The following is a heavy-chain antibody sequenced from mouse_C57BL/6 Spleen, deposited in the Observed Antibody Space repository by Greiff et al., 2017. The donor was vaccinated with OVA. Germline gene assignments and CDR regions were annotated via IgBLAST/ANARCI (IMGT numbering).Heavy chain of an antibody. D-gene: IGHD2-5*01. CDR1: GYTFTDYE. CDR2: IDPETGGT. V-gene: IGHV1-15*01. CDR3: TRGRAYIVTPTPMDY. Sequence: QVQLKESGAELVRPGASVTLSCKASGYTFTDYEMHWVKQTPVHGLEWIGAIDPETGGTAYNQKFKGKAILTADKSSSTAYMELRSLTSEDSAVYYCTRGRAYIVTPTPMDYWGQGTSVTVSS. J-gene: IGHJ4*01.